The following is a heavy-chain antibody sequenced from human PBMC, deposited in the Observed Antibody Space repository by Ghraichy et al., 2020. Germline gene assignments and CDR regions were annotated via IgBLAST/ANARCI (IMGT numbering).Heavy chain of an antibody. Sequence: GGSLRLSCAASGFPLSKSDIHWVRQAPGKGLEWVALISSDGGDKYYGDSVKGRFTIYRDKSRNTLYLQMDSLRAEDTALYYCAKDARDLQFHQYSAMDVWGQGTTVTVSS. CDR2: ISSDGGDK. V-gene: IGHV3-30*18. J-gene: IGHJ6*02. CDR3: AKDARDLQFHQYSAMDV. CDR1: GFPLSKSD. D-gene: IGHD2/OR15-2a*01.